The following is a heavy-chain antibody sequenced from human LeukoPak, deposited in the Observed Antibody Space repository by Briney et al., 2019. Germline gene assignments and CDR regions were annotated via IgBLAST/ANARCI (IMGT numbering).Heavy chain of an antibody. D-gene: IGHD1-14*01. CDR2: IKTDGSST. CDR1: GFTVSSNY. CDR3: AGAEEPDAFDI. Sequence: GGSLRLSCAASGFTVSSNYMSWVRQAPGKGLVWVSRIKTDGSSTTYADSVKGRFTISTDNAANMLSLQMNSLRAEDTAVYYCAGAEEPDAFDIWGQGTMVTVSP. J-gene: IGHJ3*02. V-gene: IGHV3-74*01.